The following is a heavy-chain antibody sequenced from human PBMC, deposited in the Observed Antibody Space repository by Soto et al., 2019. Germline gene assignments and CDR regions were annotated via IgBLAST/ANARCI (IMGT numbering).Heavy chain of an antibody. CDR1: GFTFSSYA. CDR2: ISGSGGST. V-gene: IGHV3-23*01. J-gene: IGHJ4*02. CDR3: AKEHPHLYSSGWYVDFDY. D-gene: IGHD6-19*01. Sequence: PGGSLRLSCAASGFTFSSYAMSWVRQAPGKGLEWVSAISGSGGSTYYADSVKGRFTISRDNSKNTLYLQMNSLRAEDTAVYYCAKEHPHLYSSGWYVDFDYWGQGTLVTVSS.